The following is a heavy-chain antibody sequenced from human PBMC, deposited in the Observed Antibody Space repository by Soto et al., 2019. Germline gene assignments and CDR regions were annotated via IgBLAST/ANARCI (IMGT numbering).Heavy chain of an antibody. CDR2: FIPVYRTL. Sequence: SVKVSCKASGVSFGKSAINWVRQTPGQGLEWLGGFIPVYRTLNYAQKFQGRVTITADESTGTAYTTLSSLASDDTAVYYCATGVIWIGYFTVDSWGQGTRVTVSS. V-gene: IGHV1-69*13. J-gene: IGHJ4*02. D-gene: IGHD3-3*01. CDR3: ATGVIWIGYFTVDS. CDR1: GVSFGKSA.